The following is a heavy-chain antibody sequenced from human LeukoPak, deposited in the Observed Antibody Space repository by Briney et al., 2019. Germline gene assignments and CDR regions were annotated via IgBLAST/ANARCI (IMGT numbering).Heavy chain of an antibody. CDR2: IIPIFGTA. D-gene: IGHD3-22*01. Sequence: GSSVKVSCKASGGTFSSYAISWVRQAPGQGLEWMGGIIPIFGTANYAQKFQGRVTITADESTSTAYMELSSLRSEDTAVYYCARVSSSGYYADHAFDIWGQGTMVTVSS. CDR1: GGTFSSYA. J-gene: IGHJ3*02. V-gene: IGHV1-69*01. CDR3: ARVSSSGYYADHAFDI.